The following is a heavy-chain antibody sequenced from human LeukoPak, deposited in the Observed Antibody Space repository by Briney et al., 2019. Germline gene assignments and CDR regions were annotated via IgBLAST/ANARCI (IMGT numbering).Heavy chain of an antibody. J-gene: IGHJ3*02. CDR2: INHSGGT. CDR1: GGSISSSSYY. Sequence: SETLSLTCTVSGGSISSSSYYWGWIRQPPGKGPEWIVEINHSGGTTYNPSLKSRVTISVDTSKIQFSLNLTSVTAADTAVYYCALELVVPAALERLNAFDIWGHGTMVTVSS. V-gene: IGHV4-39*07. CDR3: ALELVVPAALERLNAFDI. D-gene: IGHD2-2*01.